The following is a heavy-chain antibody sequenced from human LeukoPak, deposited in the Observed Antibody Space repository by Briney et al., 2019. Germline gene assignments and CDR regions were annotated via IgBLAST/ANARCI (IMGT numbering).Heavy chain of an antibody. J-gene: IGHJ4*02. CDR3: ARDLGGSSEFDY. D-gene: IGHD1-26*01. V-gene: IGHV3-21*01. CDR2: ISSSSSDI. CDR1: GFSFSSYS. Sequence: PGRSLRLSCAASGFSFSSYSMNWVRQAPGKGLEWVSSISSSSSDIFHADSVKGRFTISRDNAKNSLYLQMNSLRAEDTAVYYCARDLGGSSEFDYWGQGTLVTVSS.